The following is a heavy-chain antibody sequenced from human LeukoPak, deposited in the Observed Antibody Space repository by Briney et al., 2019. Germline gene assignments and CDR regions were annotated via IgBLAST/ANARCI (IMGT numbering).Heavy chain of an antibody. V-gene: IGHV4-61*02. J-gene: IGHJ4*02. CDR2: IYTSGST. D-gene: IGHD3-10*01. Sequence: PSQTLSLTCTVSGGSISSGSYYWSWIRQPAGKGLEWIGRIYTSGSTNYNPSLKSRVTISVDTSKNQFSLKLSSVTAADTAVYYCARSYYGSGSYLHYFDYWGQGTLVTVSS. CDR1: GGSISSGSYY. CDR3: ARSYYGSGSYLHYFDY.